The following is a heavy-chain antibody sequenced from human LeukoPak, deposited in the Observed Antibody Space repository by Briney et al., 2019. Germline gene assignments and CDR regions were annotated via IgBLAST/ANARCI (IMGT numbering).Heavy chain of an antibody. CDR2: INHSGST. J-gene: IGHJ4*02. Sequence: SETLSLTCAVYGGSFSGYYWSWIRQPPGKGLEWIGEINHSGSTNYNPSLKSRVTISVDTSKNQFSLKLSSVTAADTAVYYCARGRGYCSGGGCYSDYWGQGTLVTVSS. CDR1: GGSFSGYY. D-gene: IGHD2-15*01. V-gene: IGHV4-34*01. CDR3: ARGRGYCSGGGCYSDY.